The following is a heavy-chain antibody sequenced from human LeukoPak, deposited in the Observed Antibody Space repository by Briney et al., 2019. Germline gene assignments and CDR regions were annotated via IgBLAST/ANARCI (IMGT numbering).Heavy chain of an antibody. Sequence: SETLSLTCTVSGDSISRSTYYWAWIRQPPGKGLEWIGSVYYGRSPYFNPSLESRATISVDTSKNHFSLKLSSVTAADTAVYYCARGGGSSWYVYWGQGTLVTVSS. J-gene: IGHJ4*02. CDR3: ARGGGSSWYVY. CDR1: GDSISRSTYY. V-gene: IGHV4-39*02. CDR2: VYYGRSP. D-gene: IGHD6-13*01.